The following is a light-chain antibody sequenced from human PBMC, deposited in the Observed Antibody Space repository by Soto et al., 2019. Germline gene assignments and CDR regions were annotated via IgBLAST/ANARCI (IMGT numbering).Light chain of an antibody. J-gene: IGLJ1*01. Sequence: QSALTQPASVSGSPGQSITISCTGTSSDVGGYNYVSWYQQHPGKAPKLMIYDVSNRPSGVSNRFSGSKSGNTASLTISGLQAEDEADYYCSSYTSSNTYVSGTGTKVTVL. CDR3: SSYTSSNTYV. CDR1: SSDVGGYNY. CDR2: DVS. V-gene: IGLV2-14*01.